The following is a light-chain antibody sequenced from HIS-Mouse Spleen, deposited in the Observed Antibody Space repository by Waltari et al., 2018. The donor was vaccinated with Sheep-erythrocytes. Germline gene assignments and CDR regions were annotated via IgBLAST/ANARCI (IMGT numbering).Light chain of an antibody. Sequence: QSALTQPPSASGSPGQSVTISCTGTSSDVGGYNYVSVYQQHPGTAPKPLSYEVSKRPSGVPNRFSGSKSGNTASLTVSGLQAEDEADYYCSSYAGSNNWVFGGGTKLTVL. CDR1: SSDVGGYNY. CDR3: SSYAGSNNWV. CDR2: EVS. V-gene: IGLV2-8*01. J-gene: IGLJ3*02.